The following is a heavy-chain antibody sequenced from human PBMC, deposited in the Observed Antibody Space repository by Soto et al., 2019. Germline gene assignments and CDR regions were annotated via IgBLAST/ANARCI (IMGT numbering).Heavy chain of an antibody. J-gene: IGHJ4*02. Sequence: EMYLVESGGGLVEPGGSLRLSCAASGFTFTNYHMNWVRQAPGKGLEWVSSINPDSTYIYYADSVRGRFTISRDNAKDSLYLHMTSLRVEDTAVYFCARDPGRSLRIGYSDDWGQGTLVTVSS. V-gene: IGHV3-21*01. CDR3: ARDPGRSLRIGYSDD. CDR2: INPDSTYI. D-gene: IGHD4-17*01. CDR1: GFTFTNYH.